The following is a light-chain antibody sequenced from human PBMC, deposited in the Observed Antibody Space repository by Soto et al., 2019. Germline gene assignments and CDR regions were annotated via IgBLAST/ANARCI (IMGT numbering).Light chain of an antibody. CDR3: SSYTNTKTQV. J-gene: IGLJ1*01. CDR2: GVS. V-gene: IGLV2-14*01. CDR1: SSDVGGYKY. Sequence: QSSLTQPASVSGSPGQSITISCTGTSSDVGGYKYVSWYQQHPGKAPKLMIYGVSNRPSGVSNRFSGSKSVNTASLTISGLQAEDEGDYYCSSYTNTKTQVFGTGTKVTVL.